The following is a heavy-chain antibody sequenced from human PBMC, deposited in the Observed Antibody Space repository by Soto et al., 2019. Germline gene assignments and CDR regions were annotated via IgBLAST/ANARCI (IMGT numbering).Heavy chain of an antibody. CDR1: GYTFTGYY. CDR2: INPNSGGA. CDR3: ARDHCSGGSCYSNGMDV. V-gene: IGHV1-2*04. J-gene: IGHJ6*02. D-gene: IGHD2-15*01. Sequence: QVQLVQSGAEVKKPGASVKVSCKASGYTFTGYYMHWVRQAPGQGLEWMGWINPNSGGADYAQKFQGWVTMTRATYSRTAYMELSRLRSDDTAVYYCARDHCSGGSCYSNGMDVWGQGTTVTVSS.